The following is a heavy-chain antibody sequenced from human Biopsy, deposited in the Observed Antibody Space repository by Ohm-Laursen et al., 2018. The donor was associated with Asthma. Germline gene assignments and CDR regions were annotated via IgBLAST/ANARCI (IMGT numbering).Heavy chain of an antibody. CDR3: ARDVMEWYLPAFDF. J-gene: IGHJ4*02. CDR2: GGSYYDGGLR. CDR1: GFTFRSYA. D-gene: IGHD3-3*01. Sequence: SLRLSCAASGFTFRSYAMHWARQAPGKGLEWVAVGGSYYDGGLRYYADSVNGRFTVSRDDSKNTLYLQMNSLRPDDTAVYYCARDVMEWYLPAFDFWGQGTLVTVSS. V-gene: IGHV3-30-3*01.